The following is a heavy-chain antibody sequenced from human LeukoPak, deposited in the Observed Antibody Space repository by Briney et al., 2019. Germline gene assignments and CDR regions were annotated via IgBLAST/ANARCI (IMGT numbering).Heavy chain of an antibody. D-gene: IGHD3-10*01. J-gene: IGHJ4*02. CDR3: ARTRRNYGSGSSHFDH. CDR2: IYYGGST. CDR1: GGSISSYY. Sequence: SETLSLTCTVSGGSISSYYWSWIRQPPGKGLEWIGYIYYGGSTNYNPSPKSRVTISVDTSKNQFSLKLSSVTAADTAVYYCARTRRNYGSGSSHFDHWGQGTLVTVSS. V-gene: IGHV4-59*01.